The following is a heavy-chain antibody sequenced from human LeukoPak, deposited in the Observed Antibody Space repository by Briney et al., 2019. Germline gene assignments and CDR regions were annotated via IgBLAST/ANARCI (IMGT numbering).Heavy chain of an antibody. CDR1: GFTFSSYE. Sequence: GGSLRLSCAASGFTFSSYEMNWVRQAPGKGLEWVSYISSSGSIIYYADSMKGRFTISRDNAKNSLYLQMNGLRVEDTAVYYCARTPRGGVTAIYWGQGTLVTVSS. CDR2: ISSSGSII. D-gene: IGHD2-21*02. CDR3: ARTPRGGVTAIY. V-gene: IGHV3-48*03. J-gene: IGHJ4*02.